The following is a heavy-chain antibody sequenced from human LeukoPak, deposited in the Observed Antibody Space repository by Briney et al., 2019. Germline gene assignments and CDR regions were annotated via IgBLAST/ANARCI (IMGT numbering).Heavy chain of an antibody. CDR2: VYYSGST. J-gene: IGHJ5*02. V-gene: IGHV4-39*01. D-gene: IGHD1-26*01. CDR1: GGSISSGSYY. Sequence: PSETLSLTCTVSGGSISSGSYYWGYIRQPPQKGLEWIGSVYYSGSTYYNPSLKSRVTISVDTSKNQFSLKLSSVTAADTAVYYCARQGLWELPTFDPWGQGTLVSVSP. CDR3: ARQGLWELPTFDP.